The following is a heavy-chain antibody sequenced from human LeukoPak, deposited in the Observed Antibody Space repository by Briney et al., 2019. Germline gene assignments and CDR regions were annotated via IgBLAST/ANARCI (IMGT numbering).Heavy chain of an antibody. D-gene: IGHD3-10*01. CDR2: ISGSGTTI. Sequence: GGSLRLSCAASGFIFSSSGMNWVRQAPGKGLEWVSYISGSGTTIYFADSVKGRFTISRDSAKNSLYLQMNRLRDEDTAVYYCAREGSGTYSIDYWGQGTLVTVSS. CDR1: GFIFSSSG. J-gene: IGHJ4*02. V-gene: IGHV3-48*02. CDR3: AREGSGTYSIDY.